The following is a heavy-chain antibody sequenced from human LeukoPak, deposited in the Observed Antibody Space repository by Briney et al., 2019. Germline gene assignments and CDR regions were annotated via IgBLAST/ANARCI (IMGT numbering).Heavy chain of an antibody. CDR1: APTVIIYS. J-gene: IGHJ3*02. CDR3: ARDYDILVDAFDI. CDR2: ITISGRYI. Sequence: GRCLRLSCAASAPTVIIYSMNSVRHAPGGGLEWVSSITISGRYISYTDSVRGRSTISRDNAKNSLYLQMNSLRAEETAVYYCARDYDILVDAFDIWGQGTMVTVSS. D-gene: IGHD3-9*01. V-gene: IGHV3-21*01.